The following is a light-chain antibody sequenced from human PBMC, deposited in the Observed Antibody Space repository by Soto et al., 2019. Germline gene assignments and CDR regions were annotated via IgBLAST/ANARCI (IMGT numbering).Light chain of an antibody. CDR3: QQYGNSPGT. CDR2: DAS. Sequence: ELVLTQSPGTLSLSPGARATLSCRASQSVLSDYIAWYQQKLGQAPRLLIYDASSRATGIPDRFSGSGSATDFPLTISRLEPEDFAVYYCQQYGNSPGTFGQGTKVEVK. J-gene: IGKJ1*01. CDR1: QSVLSDY. V-gene: IGKV3-20*01.